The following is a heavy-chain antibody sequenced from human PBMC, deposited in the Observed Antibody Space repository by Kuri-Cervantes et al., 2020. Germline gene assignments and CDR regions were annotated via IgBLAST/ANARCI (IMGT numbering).Heavy chain of an antibody. J-gene: IGHJ4*02. CDR1: GGTFSSYA. Sequence: SVKVSCKASGGTFSSYAISWVRQAPRQGLEWMGGIIPIFGTANYAQKFQGRVTITADKSTSTAYMELSSLRSEDTAVYYAHYYDSSGKVDYWGQGTLVTVSS. D-gene: IGHD3-22*01. V-gene: IGHV1-69*06. CDR3: HYYDSSGKVDY. CDR2: IIPIFGTA.